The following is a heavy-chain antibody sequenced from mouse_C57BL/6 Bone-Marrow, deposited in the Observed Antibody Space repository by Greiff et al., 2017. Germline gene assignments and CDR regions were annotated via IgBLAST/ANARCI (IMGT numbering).Heavy chain of an antibody. D-gene: IGHD1-1*01. J-gene: IGHJ2*01. V-gene: IGHV1-69*01. CDR2: IDPSDSYT. CDR1: GYTFTSYW. CDR3: AREGTTVVAAYYFDY. Sequence: VQLQQPGAELVMPGASVKLSCKASGYTFTSYWMHWVKQRPGQGLEWIGEIDPSDSYTNYNQKFKGKSTLTVDKSSSPAYMQLSSLTAEDSAVYYCAREGTTVVAAYYFDYWGQGTTLTVSS.